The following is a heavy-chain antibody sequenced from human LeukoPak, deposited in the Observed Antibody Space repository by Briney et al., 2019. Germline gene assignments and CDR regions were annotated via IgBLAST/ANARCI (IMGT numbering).Heavy chain of an antibody. J-gene: IGHJ5*02. CDR3: AREIVVVPSAMGFDP. V-gene: IGHV1-46*01. Sequence: AAVKVSCKASVYSFTTYFIYWVPQALGQGRERVGIINPSGGRKSFAQQFQATLPMTRDTPTSTVYMELSGLSSADTAVYYCAREIVVVPSAMGFDPWGQGTLVTVSS. CDR1: VYSFTTYF. CDR2: INPSGGRK. D-gene: IGHD2-2*01.